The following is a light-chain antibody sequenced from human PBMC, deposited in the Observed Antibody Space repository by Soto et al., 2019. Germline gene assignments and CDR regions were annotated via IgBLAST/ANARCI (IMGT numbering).Light chain of an antibody. CDR3: QQYGSLPWT. V-gene: IGKV3-20*01. J-gene: IGKJ1*01. Sequence: EIVLTQSPGTLSLSPGERATLSYRASQSVRGSYLAWYQQKPGRAPRLHMYGASSRATGIPERFRGSGSGTEFTPTISRLALEDFEVYYCQQYGSLPWTLGRGTKVEMK. CDR2: GAS. CDR1: QSVRGSY.